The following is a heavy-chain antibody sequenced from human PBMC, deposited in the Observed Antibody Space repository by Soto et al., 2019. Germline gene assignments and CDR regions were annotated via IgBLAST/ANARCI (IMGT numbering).Heavy chain of an antibody. CDR3: ARSQSGNSAYIDY. V-gene: IGHV3-23*01. Sequence: EVPLLASGGGFVQPGGSLRLSCAASGVTCSNYVMSWVRQSPGKGLEWVSTFTGSGTYTNYADSVKGRFTVSGDNSKNTLYLQMTSLRAADTAVYYCARSQSGNSAYIDYWGQGTLVTVSS. CDR1: GVTCSNYV. CDR2: FTGSGTYT. J-gene: IGHJ4*02. D-gene: IGHD1-26*01.